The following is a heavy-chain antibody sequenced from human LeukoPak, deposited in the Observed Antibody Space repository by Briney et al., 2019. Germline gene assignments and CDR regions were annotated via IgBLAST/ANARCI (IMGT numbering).Heavy chain of an antibody. D-gene: IGHD4-23*01. CDR3: AKDGNSEHFDY. CDR2: ISGDGGST. Sequence: GGSLRLSCAASGFIFDDYTMHWVRQAPGKGQEWVSLISGDGGSTYYADSVKGRFTISRDNSKNSLYLQMNSLRTEDTALYYCAKDGNSEHFDYWGQGALVTVSS. CDR1: GFIFDDYT. J-gene: IGHJ4*02. V-gene: IGHV3-43*02.